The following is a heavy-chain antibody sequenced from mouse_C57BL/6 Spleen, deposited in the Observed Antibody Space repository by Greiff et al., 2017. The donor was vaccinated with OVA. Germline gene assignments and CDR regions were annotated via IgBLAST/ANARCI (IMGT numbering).Heavy chain of an antibody. V-gene: IGHV1-26*01. Sequence: VQLQQSGPELVKPGASVKISCKASGYTFTDYYMNWVKQSHGKSLEWIGDINPNNGGTSYNQKFKGKATLTVDKSSSTAYMELRSLTSEDSAVYYCADGSRGAMDYWGQGTSVTVSS. J-gene: IGHJ4*01. D-gene: IGHD1-1*01. CDR1: GYTFTDYY. CDR3: ADGSRGAMDY. CDR2: INPNNGGT.